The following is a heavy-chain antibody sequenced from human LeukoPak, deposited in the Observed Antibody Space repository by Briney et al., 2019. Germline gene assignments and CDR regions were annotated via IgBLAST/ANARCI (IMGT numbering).Heavy chain of an antibody. V-gene: IGHV1-69*02. Sequence: GASVKVSCKASGGTFSSCTISWVRQAPVQGLEWMGRIIPILGIANYAQKFQGRVTITADKSTSTAYMELSSLRSEDTAVYYCARAVAGTGYFDYWGQGTLVTVSS. CDR3: ARAVAGTGYFDY. CDR1: GGTFSSCT. J-gene: IGHJ4*02. D-gene: IGHD6-19*01. CDR2: IIPILGIA.